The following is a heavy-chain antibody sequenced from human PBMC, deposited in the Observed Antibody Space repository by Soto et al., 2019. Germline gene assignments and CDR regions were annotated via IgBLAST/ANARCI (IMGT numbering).Heavy chain of an antibody. V-gene: IGHV3-30*03. D-gene: IGHD3-16*01. CDR3: ASEAIMITFHHHAHFDY. CDR2: ISYDGSNK. Sequence: GGSLRLSCAASGFTFSSYGMHWVRQAPGKGLEWVAVISYDGSNKYYADSVKGRFTISRDNSKNTLYLQMNSLRAEDTAVYYCASEAIMITFHHHAHFDYWGQGT. CDR1: GFTFSSYG. J-gene: IGHJ4*02.